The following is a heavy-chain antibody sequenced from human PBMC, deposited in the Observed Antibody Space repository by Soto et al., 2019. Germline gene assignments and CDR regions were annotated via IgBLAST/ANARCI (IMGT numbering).Heavy chain of an antibody. CDR1: GGSISSYY. V-gene: IGHV4-59*01. CDR2: IYYIGST. D-gene: IGHD4-17*01. J-gene: IGHJ4*02. Sequence: SETLSLTCTVSGGSISSYYWSWIRQPPGKGLKWIGSIYYIGSTNYNPSLKSRVTISVDTSKNQFSLKLNFVTAADTAVYYCARDGFYGENFDYWGQGTLVTVSS. CDR3: ARDGFYGENFDY.